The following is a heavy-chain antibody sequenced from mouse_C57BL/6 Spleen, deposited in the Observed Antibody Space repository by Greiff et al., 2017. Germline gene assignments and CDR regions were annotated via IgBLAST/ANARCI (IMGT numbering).Heavy chain of an antibody. CDR2: IRLNSDNYAT. D-gene: IGHD1-1*01. CDR3: TGRLRSWYFDV. Sequence: EVQLVESGGGLVQPGGSLKLSCVASGFTFSNYWMNWVRQSPEKGLEWVAQIRLNSDNYATHYAESVKGRFTISRDDYKSSVSLQRKNGRAADTGIDYCTGRLRSWYFDVWGTGTTVTVSS. CDR1: GFTFSNYW. V-gene: IGHV6-3*01. J-gene: IGHJ1*03.